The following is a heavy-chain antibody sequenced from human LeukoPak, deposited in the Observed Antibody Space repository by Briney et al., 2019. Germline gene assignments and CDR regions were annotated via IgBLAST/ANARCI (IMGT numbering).Heavy chain of an antibody. CDR3: ARGRVGYYYYYMDV. Sequence: SETLSLTCAVYGGSFSGYYWSWIRQPPGKGLEWIGEINHSGSTNYNPSLKSRVTISVDTSKNQFSLKLSSVTAADTAVHYCARGRVGYYYYYMDVWGKGTTVTVSS. J-gene: IGHJ6*03. CDR1: GGSFSGYY. CDR2: INHSGST. V-gene: IGHV4-34*01.